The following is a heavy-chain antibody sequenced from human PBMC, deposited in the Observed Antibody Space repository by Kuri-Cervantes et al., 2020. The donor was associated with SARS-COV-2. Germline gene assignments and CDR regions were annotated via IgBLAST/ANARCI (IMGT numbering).Heavy chain of an antibody. D-gene: IGHD6-19*01. CDR1: GGSISSYY. Sequence: SETLSLTCTVSGGSISSYYWSWIRQPPGKGLEWIGYIYYSGSTNYNPSLKSRVTISVDTSKNQFSLKLSSVTAADTAVYYCARGRVRSSGWPPTKYYFDYWGQGTLVTVSS. J-gene: IGHJ4*02. CDR2: IYYSGST. CDR3: ARGRVRSSGWPPTKYYFDY. V-gene: IGHV4-59*12.